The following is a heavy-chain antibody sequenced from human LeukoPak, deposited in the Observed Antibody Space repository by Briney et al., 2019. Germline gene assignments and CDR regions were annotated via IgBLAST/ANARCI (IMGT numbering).Heavy chain of an antibody. J-gene: IGHJ4*02. CDR2: INHSGST. CDR1: GGSFSGYY. Sequence: SETLSLTCAVYGGSFSGYYWSWIRQPPGKGLEWIGGINHSGSTNYNPSLKSRVTISVDTSKNQFSLKLSSVTAADTAVYYCARGLYYDSSGSPSFDYWGQGTLVTVSS. V-gene: IGHV4-34*01. CDR3: ARGLYYDSSGSPSFDY. D-gene: IGHD3-22*01.